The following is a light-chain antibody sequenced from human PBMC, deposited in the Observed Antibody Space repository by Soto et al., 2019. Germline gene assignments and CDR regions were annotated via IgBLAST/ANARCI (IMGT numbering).Light chain of an antibody. Sequence: DVQLTQSPYSLSSSVGDRVTLTCRASQSVCSYLHWYQQKPGQAPKLLIYAASTLQTGVPSRFSGSGSGTDFTLTISSLQPEDFAAYYCQQSYSTPLTFGRGTKVEMK. CDR3: QQSYSTPLT. J-gene: IGKJ4*01. CDR2: AAS. CDR1: QSVCSY. V-gene: IGKV1-39*01.